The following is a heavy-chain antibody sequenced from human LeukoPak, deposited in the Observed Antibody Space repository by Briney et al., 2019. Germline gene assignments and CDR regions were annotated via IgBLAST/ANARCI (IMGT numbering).Heavy chain of an antibody. CDR1: GFTFSSYA. Sequence: PGRSLRLSCAASGFTFSSYAMHWVRQAPGKGLEWVAVISYDGSNKYYADSVKGRFTIFRDNSKNTLYLQMNSLRAEDTAVYYCARVRQQLVYYYYGMDVWGQGTTVTVSS. CDR3: ARVRQQLVYYYYGMDV. J-gene: IGHJ6*02. CDR2: ISYDGSNK. D-gene: IGHD6-13*01. V-gene: IGHV3-30-3*01.